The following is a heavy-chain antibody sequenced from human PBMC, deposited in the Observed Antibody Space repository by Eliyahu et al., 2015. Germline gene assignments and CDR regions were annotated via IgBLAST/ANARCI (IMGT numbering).Heavy chain of an antibody. CDR2: ISSSGSTI. D-gene: IGHD5-12*01. Sequence: EVQLVESGGGLVQPGGSLRLSCAASGFTFSSYEMNWVRQAPGKGLEWVSYISSSGSTIYYADSVKGRFTTSRDNAKNSLYLQMNSLRAEDTAVYYCARGYEIPFDYWGQGTLVTVSS. CDR3: ARGYEIPFDY. V-gene: IGHV3-48*03. CDR1: GFTFSSYE. J-gene: IGHJ4*02.